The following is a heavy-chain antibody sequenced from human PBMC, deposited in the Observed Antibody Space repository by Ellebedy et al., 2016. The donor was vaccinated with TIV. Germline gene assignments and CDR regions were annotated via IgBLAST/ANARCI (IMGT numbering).Heavy chain of an antibody. Sequence: SETLSLTXAVYGGSFSGYSWSWVRQPPGKGLQWIGEINQSGSTNYNPSLKSRVTISVDTSKNQFSLKVTSVTAADTAVYYCARFQSSYADFYGMDVWGRGTTVTVSS. CDR3: ARFQSSYADFYGMDV. CDR1: GGSFSGYS. V-gene: IGHV4-34*01. J-gene: IGHJ6*02. CDR2: INQSGST.